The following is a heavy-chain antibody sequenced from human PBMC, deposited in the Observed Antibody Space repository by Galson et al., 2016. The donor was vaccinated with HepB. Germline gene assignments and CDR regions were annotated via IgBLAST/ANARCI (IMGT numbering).Heavy chain of an antibody. CDR2: IWFDGSNK. J-gene: IGHJ4*02. D-gene: IGHD2-21*02. CDR1: GFTFSGFA. V-gene: IGHV3-33*03. Sequence: SLRLSCAASGFTFSGFAMHWVRQAPGKGLEWVAIIWFDGSNKYSADSVKGRFTISRDNSKNSLYLQMNSLRTEDTALYYCVKEKERLLDYWGQGTLVTVSS. CDR3: VKEKERLLDY.